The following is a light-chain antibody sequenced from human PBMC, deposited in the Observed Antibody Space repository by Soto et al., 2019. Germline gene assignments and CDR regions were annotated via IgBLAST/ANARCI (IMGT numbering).Light chain of an antibody. CDR1: QSISNW. CDR3: QQYISVSLLT. Sequence: DIQMTQSPSTLSASVGDRVTITCRASQSISNWLAWYQQKPGKAPKLLICRASTLESGVPSRFSGSGSGTEFTLTISSLQPDDFSTYYCQQYISVSLLTFGGGTKVDIK. J-gene: IGKJ4*01. CDR2: RAS. V-gene: IGKV1-5*03.